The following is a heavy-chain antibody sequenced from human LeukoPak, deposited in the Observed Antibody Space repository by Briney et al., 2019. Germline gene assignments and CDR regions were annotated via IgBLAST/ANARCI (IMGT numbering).Heavy chain of an antibody. CDR3: ARWSSSPTLETEDAFDI. J-gene: IGHJ3*02. D-gene: IGHD6-13*01. Sequence: SETLSLTCTVSGGSISSYYWSWLRQPPGKGLEWIGEINHSGSTYYNPSLKSRVTISVDRSKNQFSLKLSSVTAADTAVYYCARWSSSPTLETEDAFDIWGQGTIVTVSS. V-gene: IGHV4-34*01. CDR1: GGSISSYY. CDR2: INHSGST.